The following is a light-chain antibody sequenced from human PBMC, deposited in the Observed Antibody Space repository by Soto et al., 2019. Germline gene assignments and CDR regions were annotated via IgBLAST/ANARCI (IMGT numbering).Light chain of an antibody. CDR2: DAS. Sequence: ETVLTQSPATLSLSRGERATLSCRASQNVDIYLAWYQQKPGQAPRLLIYDASNRATGVPPRFSGSGSGTDFTLTISSLEPEDFALYYCQQRRNWPPLTFGQGTRLEIK. CDR3: QQRRNWPPLT. CDR1: QNVDIY. J-gene: IGKJ5*01. V-gene: IGKV3-11*01.